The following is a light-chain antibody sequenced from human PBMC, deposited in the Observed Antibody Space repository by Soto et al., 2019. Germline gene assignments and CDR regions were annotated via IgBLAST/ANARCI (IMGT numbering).Light chain of an antibody. J-gene: IGKJ5*01. CDR3: QHYDHLPIT. V-gene: IGKV1-33*01. Sequence: DIQVTQSPSSLSASVGDRFTRTYQASQDITNYLNWYQQKPGRAPRLLLYDASSLETGVPSRFSGSGSGTDFTLTISSLQPEDVATYYCQHYDHLPITFGQGTRLEIK. CDR2: DAS. CDR1: QDITNY.